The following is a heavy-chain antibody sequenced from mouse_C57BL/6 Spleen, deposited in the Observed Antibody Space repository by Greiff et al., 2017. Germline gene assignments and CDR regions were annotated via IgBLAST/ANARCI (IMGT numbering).Heavy chain of an antibody. CDR3: ARGVYYYGISSYYFDY. CDR1: GYTFTSYW. V-gene: IGHV1-69*01. J-gene: IGHJ2*01. CDR2: IDPSDSYT. Sequence: QVQLQQPGAELVMPGASVKLSCKASGYTFTSYWMHWVKQRPGQGLEWIGEIDPSDSYTNYNQKFKGKSTLTVDKSSSTAYMQLSSLTSEDSSVYYCARGVYYYGISSYYFDYWGQGTTLTVSS. D-gene: IGHD1-1*01.